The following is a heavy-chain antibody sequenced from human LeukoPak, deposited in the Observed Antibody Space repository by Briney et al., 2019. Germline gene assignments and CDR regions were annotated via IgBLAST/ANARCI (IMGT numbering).Heavy chain of an antibody. CDR1: GGSISGYY. CDR2: IYYSGST. V-gene: IGHV4-59*01. D-gene: IGHD6-13*01. Sequence: SETLSLTCTVSGGSISGYYWSWIRQPPGKGLEWIGYIYYSGSTNYNPSLKSRVTISVDTSKNQFSLKLSSVTAADTAVYYCAGGLAAAGFDYWGQGTLVTVSS. CDR3: AGGLAAAGFDY. J-gene: IGHJ4*02.